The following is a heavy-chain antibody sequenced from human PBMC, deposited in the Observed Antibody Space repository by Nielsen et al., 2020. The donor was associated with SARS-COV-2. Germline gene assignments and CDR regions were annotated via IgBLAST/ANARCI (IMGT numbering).Heavy chain of an antibody. CDR3: ARDKGYSYGTNYYYYGMDV. V-gene: IGHV3-48*03. D-gene: IGHD5-18*01. Sequence: VRQAPGKGLEWVSFISSSGSTIYHADSVKGRFTISRDNAKNSLYLQVNSLRAEDTAVYYCARDKGYSYGTNYYYYGMDVWGQGTTVTVSS. J-gene: IGHJ6*02. CDR2: ISSSGSTI.